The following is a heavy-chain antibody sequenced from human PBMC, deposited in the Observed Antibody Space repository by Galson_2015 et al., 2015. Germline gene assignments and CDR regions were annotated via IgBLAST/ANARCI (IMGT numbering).Heavy chain of an antibody. Sequence: SVKVSCKASGYTFTSYYMHWVRQAPGQGLEWMGIINPSGGSTSYAQKFQGRVTMTRDTSTSTVYMELSSLRSEDTAVYYCARAGIVVVVAARGYGDYEFDYWGQGTLVTVSS. CDR1: GYTFTSYY. D-gene: IGHD2-15*01. CDR2: INPSGGST. CDR3: ARAGIVVVVAARGYGDYEFDY. J-gene: IGHJ4*02. V-gene: IGHV1-46*01.